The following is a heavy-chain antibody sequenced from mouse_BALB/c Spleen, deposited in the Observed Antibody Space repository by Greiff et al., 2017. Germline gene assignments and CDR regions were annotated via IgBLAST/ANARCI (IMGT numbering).Heavy chain of an antibody. CDR3: ARDITTASY. Sequence: EVKLVESGGGLVQPGGSRKLSCAASGFTFSSFGMHWVRQAPEKGLEWVAYISSGSSTIYYADTVKGRFTISRDNPKNTLFLQMTSLRSEDTAMYYCARDITTASYWGQGTLVTVSA. J-gene: IGHJ3*01. CDR1: GFTFSSFG. V-gene: IGHV5-17*02. D-gene: IGHD1-2*01. CDR2: ISSGSSTI.